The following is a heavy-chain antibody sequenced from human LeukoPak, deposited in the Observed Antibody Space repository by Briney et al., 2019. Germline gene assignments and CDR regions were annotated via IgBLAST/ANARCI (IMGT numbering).Heavy chain of an antibody. J-gene: IGHJ4*02. CDR2: IYYSGST. V-gene: IGHV4-59*01. D-gene: IGHD3-22*01. CDR1: GGSISHYY. CDR3: ARSTWLLDK. Sequence: SETLSLTCTVSGGSISHYYWSWIRQPPGKGLEWMWYIYYSGSTNYNPSLKSRVTISLDTSKNQFSLKLSSVTAADTAVYYCARSTWLLDKWGQGTLVTVSS.